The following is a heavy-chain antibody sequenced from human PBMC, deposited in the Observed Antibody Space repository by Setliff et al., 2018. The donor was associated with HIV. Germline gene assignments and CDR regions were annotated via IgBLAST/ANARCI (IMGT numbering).Heavy chain of an antibody. CDR3: ARGYYGPDS. CDR2: IKNDGSDI. Sequence: GGSLRLSCAASGFTFSGHSMHWVRQVPGQGLVWVSGIKNDGSDIFYVDSVKGRFTISRDNAKNRLYLQMNSLRAEDTALYYCARGYYGPDSWSQGTLVTVSS. D-gene: IGHD3-10*01. J-gene: IGHJ4*02. V-gene: IGHV3-74*01. CDR1: GFTFSGHS.